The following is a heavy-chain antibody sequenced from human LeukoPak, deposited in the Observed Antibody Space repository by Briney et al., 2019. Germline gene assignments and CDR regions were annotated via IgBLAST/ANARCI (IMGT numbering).Heavy chain of an antibody. CDR1: GGSISSGDYY. CDR3: ARDLGPDYYYYGMDV. J-gene: IGHJ6*02. D-gene: IGHD2-2*01. Sequence: SQTLSLTCTVSGGSISSGDYYWSWIRQPPGKGLEWTGYIYYSGSTYYNPSLKSRVTISVDTSKNQFSLKLSSVTAADTAVYYCARDLGPDYYYYGMDVWGQGTTVTVSS. CDR2: IYYSGST. V-gene: IGHV4-30-4*01.